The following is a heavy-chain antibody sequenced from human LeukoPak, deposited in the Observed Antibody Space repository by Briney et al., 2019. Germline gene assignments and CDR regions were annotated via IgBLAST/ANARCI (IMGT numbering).Heavy chain of an antibody. CDR1: GFTFSSYG. Sequence: GGSLRLSCAASGFTFSSYGMSWVRQAPGKGLEWVSAISGSGGSTYYADSVKGRFTMSRDNSKNTLYLQMNSLRAEDTAVYYCAKDPDDYGDYAGYWGQGTLVTVSS. CDR3: AKDPDDYGDYAGY. CDR2: ISGSGGST. J-gene: IGHJ4*02. V-gene: IGHV3-23*01. D-gene: IGHD4-17*01.